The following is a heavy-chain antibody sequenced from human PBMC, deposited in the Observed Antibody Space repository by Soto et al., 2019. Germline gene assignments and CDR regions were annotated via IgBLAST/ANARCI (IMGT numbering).Heavy chain of an antibody. CDR2: IVPIFRTA. J-gene: IGHJ3*02. CDR3: ARETSAPGTFREDASDI. D-gene: IGHD6-13*01. V-gene: IGHV1-69*12. Sequence: QVQRVQSGAEVKKPGSSVKVACKVSGDTFSNYVINWVRQAPGQGLEWMGAIVPIFRTANYAQKFQGRVTITADEFTITAYMELSGLRSDDTATYYCARETSAPGTFREDASDIWGQGTLVTVSS. CDR1: GDTFSNYV.